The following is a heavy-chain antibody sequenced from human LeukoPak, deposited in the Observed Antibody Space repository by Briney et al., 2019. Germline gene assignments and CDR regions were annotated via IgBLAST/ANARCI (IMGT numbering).Heavy chain of an antibody. CDR1: GGSISSSSYY. J-gene: IGHJ4*02. V-gene: IGHV4-39*01. CDR2: INHSGST. D-gene: IGHD2-15*01. CDR3: ARHLPYCSGGSCYSGVIDY. Sequence: SETLSLTCTVSGGSISSSSYYWGWIRQPPGKGLEWIGEINHSGSTNYNPSLKSRVTISVDTSKNQFSLKLSSVTAADTAVYYCARHLPYCSGGSCYSGVIDYWGQGTLVTVSS.